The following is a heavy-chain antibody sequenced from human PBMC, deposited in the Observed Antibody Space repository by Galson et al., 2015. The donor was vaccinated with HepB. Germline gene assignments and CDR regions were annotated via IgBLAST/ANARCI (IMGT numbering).Heavy chain of an antibody. CDR2: ISSNGGST. CDR1: GFTFSSYA. Sequence: SLRLSCAASGFTFSSYAMHWVRQAPGKGLDYVSAISSNGGSTYYADSVKGRFTISRDNSKNTLYPQMSSLRAEDTAVYYCVKSEDDSSGYYLPPYAFDIWGQGTMVTVSS. D-gene: IGHD3-22*01. J-gene: IGHJ3*02. CDR3: VKSEDDSSGYYLPPYAFDI. V-gene: IGHV3-64D*06.